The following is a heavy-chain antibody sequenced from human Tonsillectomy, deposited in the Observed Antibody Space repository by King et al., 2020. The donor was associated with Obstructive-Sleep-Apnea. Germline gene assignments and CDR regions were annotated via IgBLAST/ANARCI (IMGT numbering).Heavy chain of an antibody. CDR3: ARLFGPPHSAKPGFLALDP. CDR1: GYSFPSYW. Sequence: QLVQSGAEVKKPGQSLKISCKGSGYSFPSYWIGWVRQMPGKGLEWMGIIYPGDSDTRYSPSFQGPVTISADKSISTAYLQWSSLKASDTAMYYCARLFGPPHSAKPGFLALDPWGQGTLVTVSS. CDR2: IYPGDSDT. V-gene: IGHV5-51*01. J-gene: IGHJ5*02. D-gene: IGHD1-26*01.